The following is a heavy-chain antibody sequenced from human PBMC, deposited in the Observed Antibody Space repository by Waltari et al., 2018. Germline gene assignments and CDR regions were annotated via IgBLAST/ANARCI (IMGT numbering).Heavy chain of an antibody. D-gene: IGHD2-21*01. J-gene: IGHJ3*02. CDR3: TVIAGDFDI. CDR2: INCRNGGT. CDR1: GSIFINYF. V-gene: IGHV1-2*06. Sequence: QVTLVQSGADVRKPGASVTVSCQASGSIFINYFIHWVRQAPGQGLEWIGRINCRNGGTDYAQKFQGRVTLTRDTSISTAYMELSGLTLDDTAIYYCTVIAGDFDIWGPGTMVTASS.